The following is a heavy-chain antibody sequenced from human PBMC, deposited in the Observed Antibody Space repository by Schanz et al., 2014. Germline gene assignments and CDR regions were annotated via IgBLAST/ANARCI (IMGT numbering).Heavy chain of an antibody. CDR3: AIIGVMVAVAGTRADY. CDR2: ISGSGGST. J-gene: IGHJ4*02. V-gene: IGHV3-23*04. D-gene: IGHD6-19*01. Sequence: EGQLAESGGGLVQPGGSLRLSCAVSGFTVSSNHMSWVRQAPGKGLEWVSAISGSGGSTYYADSVEGRFSISRDNAKNSLFLQMNRLRAEDTALYYCAIIGVMVAVAGTRADYWGQGTLVTVSS. CDR1: GFTVSSNH.